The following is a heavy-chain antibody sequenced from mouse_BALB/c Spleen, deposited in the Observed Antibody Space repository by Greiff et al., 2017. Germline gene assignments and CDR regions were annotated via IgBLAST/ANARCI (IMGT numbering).Heavy chain of an antibody. V-gene: IGHV6-6*02. D-gene: IGHD2-1*01. Sequence: EVKVEESGGGLVQPGGSMKLSCVASGFTFSNYWMNWVRQSPEKGLEWVAEIRLKSNNYATHYAESVKGKFTIARDDSKSSVYLQMNNLRAEDTGNYYCTRPGGNDFAYWGQGTLVTVSA. CDR1: GFTFSNYW. CDR3: TRPGGNDFAY. J-gene: IGHJ3*01. CDR2: IRLKSNNYAT.